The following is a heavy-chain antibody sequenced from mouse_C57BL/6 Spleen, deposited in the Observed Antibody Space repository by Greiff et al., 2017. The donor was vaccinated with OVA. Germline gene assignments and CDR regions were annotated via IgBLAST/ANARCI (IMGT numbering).Heavy chain of an antibody. Sequence: EVKLVESGGGLVKPGGSLKLSCAASGFTFSDYGMHWVRQAPEKGLEWVAYISSGSSTIYYADTVKGRFTITRDNAKNTLFLQMTSLRSEDTAMYYCGRGGSSYGYYAMDYWGQGTSVTVSS. V-gene: IGHV5-17*01. J-gene: IGHJ4*01. CDR3: GRGGSSYGYYAMDY. CDR1: GFTFSDYG. CDR2: ISSGSSTI. D-gene: IGHD1-1*01.